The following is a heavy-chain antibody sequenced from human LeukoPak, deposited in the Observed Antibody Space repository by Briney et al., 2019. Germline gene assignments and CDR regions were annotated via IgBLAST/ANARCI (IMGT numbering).Heavy chain of an antibody. CDR1: GYTFTTYG. V-gene: IGHV1-18*01. CDR3: ASGPSDLGSSSQY. CDR2: ISAYNGNT. D-gene: IGHD6-6*01. J-gene: IGHJ4*02. Sequence: ASVKVSCKASGYTFTTYGITWVRQAPGQGLEWMGWISAYNGNTRYAQKFQGRVTMTTDTSTSTAYMEMRSLRSDDTAVYYCASGPSDLGSSSQYWGQGTLVTVSS.